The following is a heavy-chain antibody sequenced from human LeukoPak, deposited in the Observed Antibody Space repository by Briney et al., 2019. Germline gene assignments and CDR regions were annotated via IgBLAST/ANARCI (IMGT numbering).Heavy chain of an antibody. V-gene: IGHV3-7*01. J-gene: IGHJ4*02. CDR1: GFTFSSDW. CDR2: IKQEGSEK. D-gene: IGHD5-12*01. CDR3: ARVWLRTADY. Sequence: PVGSLRLSCAASGFTFSSDWISWVRQAPGKGLEWVSNIKQEGSEKYYVDSVKGRFTISRDNAKKSRYLQMNSLRDEDTAVYYYARVWLRTADYWGQGTLVTVSS.